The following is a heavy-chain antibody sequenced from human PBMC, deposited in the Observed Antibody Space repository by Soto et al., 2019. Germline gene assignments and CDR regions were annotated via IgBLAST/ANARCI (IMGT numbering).Heavy chain of an antibody. CDR2: MNPGSGDT. CDR3: ARMASFGSLNWFDP. V-gene: IGHV1-8*01. Sequence: GASLKVACKASGYIFSNNDVSWVRQATGQGLVWMGWMNPGSGDTGYAQKFQGRVTMTRNISIATAYMELSSLRADDTAIYYCARMASFGSLNWFDPWGQGTLVTVSS. D-gene: IGHD5-18*01. CDR1: GYIFSNND. J-gene: IGHJ5*02.